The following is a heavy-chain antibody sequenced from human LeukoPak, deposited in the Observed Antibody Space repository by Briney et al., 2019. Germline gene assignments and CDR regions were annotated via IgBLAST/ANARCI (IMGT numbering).Heavy chain of an antibody. J-gene: IGHJ3*01. V-gene: IGHV3-23*01. Sequence: GGSLRLSCAASGFTFSNYAMSWVRQGQGTGLEWVSGISSRGGTTDYADFVKGRFTMSRDNCKNTLYLQMHSLRAEDTAIYYCAKDLKGLYDYVRGSYAVDLWGQGTTVTVSS. D-gene: IGHD3-16*01. CDR2: ISSRGGTT. CDR1: GFTFSNYA. CDR3: AKDLKGLYDYVRGSYAVDL.